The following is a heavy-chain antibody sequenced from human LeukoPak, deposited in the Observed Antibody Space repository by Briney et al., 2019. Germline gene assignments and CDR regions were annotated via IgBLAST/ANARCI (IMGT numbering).Heavy chain of an antibody. Sequence: GESLKISCKVSGYSLNNYWIAWVRQMPGKGLEWMGIASPADSDTRYSPSFQGQVTISADKSINTAYLQWSSLKASDTATYYCARYDGGATADFWGQGTLVTVSS. CDR2: ASPADSDT. CDR3: ARYDGGATADF. J-gene: IGHJ4*02. CDR1: GYSLNNYW. D-gene: IGHD1-26*01. V-gene: IGHV5-51*01.